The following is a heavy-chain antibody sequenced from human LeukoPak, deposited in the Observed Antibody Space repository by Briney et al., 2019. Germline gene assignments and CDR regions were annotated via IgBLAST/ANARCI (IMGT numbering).Heavy chain of an antibody. CDR2: MNPNSGNT. D-gene: IGHD3-9*01. Sequence: ASVKVSCKASGYTFTSYDINWVRQATGQGLEWMGWMNPNSGNTGYAQKFQGRVTMTRNTSISTAYMELSSLRSEDTAVYYCAKDPLVLRYFDWFDPWGQGTLVTVSS. V-gene: IGHV1-8*01. J-gene: IGHJ5*02. CDR1: GYTFTSYD. CDR3: AKDPLVLRYFDWFDP.